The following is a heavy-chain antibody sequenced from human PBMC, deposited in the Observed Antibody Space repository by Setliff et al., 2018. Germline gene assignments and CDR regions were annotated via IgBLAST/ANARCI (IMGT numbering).Heavy chain of an antibody. Sequence: GASVKVSCKASGYTFTSNDINWVRQATGQGLEWMGWMNPNSGNTGYAQKFQGRVTMTRNTSISTAYMELSSLRSEDTAVYYCARGGGQIHYDFWSGYFSDPQPNYYYYYMDVWGKGTTVTVSS. CDR3: ARGGGQIHYDFWSGYFSDPQPNYYYYYMDV. CDR1: GYTFTSND. J-gene: IGHJ6*03. V-gene: IGHV1-8*02. D-gene: IGHD3-3*01. CDR2: MNPNSGNT.